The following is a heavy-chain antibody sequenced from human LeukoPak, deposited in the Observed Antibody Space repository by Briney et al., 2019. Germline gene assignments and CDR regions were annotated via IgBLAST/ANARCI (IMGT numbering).Heavy chain of an antibody. D-gene: IGHD3-3*01. CDR3: ARQTQYDFWSGSDDAFDI. V-gene: IGHV4-59*08. CDR2: IYYSGST. J-gene: IGHJ3*02. Sequence: KPSETLSLTCTVSGGSISSYYWSWIRQPPGKGLEWIGYIYYSGSTNYNPSLKSRVTISVDTSKSQFSLKLSSVAAADTAVYYCARQTQYDFWSGSDDAFDIWGQGTMVTVSS. CDR1: GGSISSYY.